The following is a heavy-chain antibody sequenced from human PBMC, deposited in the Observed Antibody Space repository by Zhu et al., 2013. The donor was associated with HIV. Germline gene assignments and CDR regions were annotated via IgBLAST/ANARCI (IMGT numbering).Heavy chain of an antibody. CDR3: ASEVGIVGLRRTHWYFDL. CDR1: GFTFSSYE. D-gene: IGHD4-17*01. Sequence: EVQLVESGGGLVQPGGSLRLSCAASGFTFSSYEMNWVRQAPGKGLEWVSYISSSGSTIYYADSVKGRFTISRDNAKNSLYLQMNSLRAEDTAVYYCASEVGIVGLRRTHWYFDLWGRGTLVTVSS. V-gene: IGHV3-48*03. CDR2: ISSSGSTI. J-gene: IGHJ2*01.